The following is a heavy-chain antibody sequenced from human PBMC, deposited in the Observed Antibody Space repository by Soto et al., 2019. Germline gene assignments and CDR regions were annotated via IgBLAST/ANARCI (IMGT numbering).Heavy chain of an antibody. CDR2: IYVTGAV. J-gene: IGHJ5*02. D-gene: IGHD2-21*01. CDR3: ARLRIATNNYKWFDP. Sequence: LSLTCSVSGAALNSGNYYWSWIRHVPGKGLEWIGHIYVTGAVDYNPSLRDRITISQDTSERQFSLNLRLVTAADTAVYYCARLRIATNNYKWFDPWGQGTLVTVSS. V-gene: IGHV4-31*03. CDR1: GAALNSGNYY.